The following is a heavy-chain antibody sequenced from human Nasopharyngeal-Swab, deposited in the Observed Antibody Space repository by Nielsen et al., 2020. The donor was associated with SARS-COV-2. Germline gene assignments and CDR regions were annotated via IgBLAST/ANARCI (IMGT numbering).Heavy chain of an antibody. V-gene: IGHV1-18*01. CDR3: ARDPGYSWDYYYYGTDV. J-gene: IGHJ6*02. D-gene: IGHD5-12*01. CDR1: GYTFTSYG. Sequence: ASVKVSCKASGYTFTSYGISWVRQPPGQGLEWMGWISAHNGNTNYAEMFQGSVTMTTDTSTSTAYMELRSLRSDDTAVYYCARDPGYSWDYYYYGTDVWGQGTTVTVSS. CDR2: ISAHNGNT.